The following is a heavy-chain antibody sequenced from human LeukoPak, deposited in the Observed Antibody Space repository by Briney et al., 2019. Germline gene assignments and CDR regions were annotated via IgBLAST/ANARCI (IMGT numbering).Heavy chain of an antibody. Sequence: GGSLRLSCAASGFTFSIYSMNWVRQAPGRGLEWLSYIGSSGTTTYYADSVKGRFTISRDNSKNTLYLQMNSLRAEDTAVYYCAKGNPGYDFWSGPDAFDIWGQGTMVTVSS. J-gene: IGHJ3*02. CDR3: AKGNPGYDFWSGPDAFDI. V-gene: IGHV3-48*01. CDR2: IGSSGTTT. CDR1: GFTFSIYS. D-gene: IGHD3-3*01.